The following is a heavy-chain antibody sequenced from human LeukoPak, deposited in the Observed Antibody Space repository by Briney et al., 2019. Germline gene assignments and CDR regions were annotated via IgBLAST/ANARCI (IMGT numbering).Heavy chain of an antibody. Sequence: SETLSLTCAVSGYSISSGYYWGWIRQPPGKGLEWIGSIYHSGSTYYNPSLKSRVTISVDTSKNQFSLKLSSVTAADTAVYYRAGTYYDFWSGYPDFDYWGQGTLVTVSS. CDR1: GYSISSGYY. CDR3: AGTYYDFWSGYPDFDY. J-gene: IGHJ4*02. V-gene: IGHV4-38-2*01. CDR2: IYHSGST. D-gene: IGHD3-3*01.